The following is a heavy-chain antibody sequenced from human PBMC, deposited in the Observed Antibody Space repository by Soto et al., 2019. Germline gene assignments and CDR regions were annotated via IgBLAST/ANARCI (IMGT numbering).Heavy chain of an antibody. CDR1: GGSFNSYS. D-gene: IGHD3-10*01. CDR3: TRRGRESANWFDP. V-gene: IGHV1-69*17. Sequence: QVQLVQSGAEVKKPGSSVKVSCKASGGSFNSYSMSWVRQAPGQGLEWMGGIIPMSGIPNYAQKFKGRVTITADKSTNTFYVEVNNLTDYDTAVYYCTRRGRESANWFDPWGQGTLVTVSS. J-gene: IGHJ5*02. CDR2: IIPMSGIP.